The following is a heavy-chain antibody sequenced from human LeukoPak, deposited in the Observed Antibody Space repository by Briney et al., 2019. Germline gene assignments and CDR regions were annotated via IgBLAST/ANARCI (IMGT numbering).Heavy chain of an antibody. CDR2: IYYSGST. CDR3: ARVVGAYYYDSSGSRFDY. Sequence: SETLSLTCTVSGGFISSYYWSWIRQPPGKGLEWIGYIYYSGSTNYNPSLKSRVTISVDTSKNQFSLKLSSVTAADTAVYYCARVVGAYYYDSSGSRFDYWGQGTLVTVSS. D-gene: IGHD3-22*01. J-gene: IGHJ4*02. CDR1: GGFISSYY. V-gene: IGHV4-59*01.